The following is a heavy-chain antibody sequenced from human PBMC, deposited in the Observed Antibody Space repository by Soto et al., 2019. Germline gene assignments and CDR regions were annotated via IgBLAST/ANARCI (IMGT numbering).Heavy chain of an antibody. CDR2: IIPFFGTT. J-gene: IGHJ4*02. CDR1: GGTFSSYG. D-gene: IGHD3-22*01. CDR3: AKEAFDSDSSGDPVVRSYYLDY. V-gene: IGHV1-69*01. Sequence: QVQLVQSGAEVQKPGSSVKVSCKASGGTFSSYGISWVRQAPGLGLEWMGGIIPFFGTTNYAQRFQSRVTITADESTSTAYIELTSLRSEDTVVYYCAKEAFDSDSSGDPVVRSYYLDYWGQGTLVTVSS.